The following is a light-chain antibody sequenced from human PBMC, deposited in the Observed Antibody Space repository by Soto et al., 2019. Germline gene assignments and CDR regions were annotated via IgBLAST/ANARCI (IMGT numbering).Light chain of an antibody. V-gene: IGLV2-14*03. CDR3: SSYTSSAPLYV. CDR1: STDVDGYDY. CDR2: DVN. J-gene: IGLJ1*01. Sequence: QSALTQPASVSGSPGQSITISCTGASTDVDGYDYVSWYQQHPGQAPKLMIYDVNNRPSGVSYRFSGSKSGDTASLTISGLQAEDDADYYCSSYTSSAPLYVFGTGTKLTVL.